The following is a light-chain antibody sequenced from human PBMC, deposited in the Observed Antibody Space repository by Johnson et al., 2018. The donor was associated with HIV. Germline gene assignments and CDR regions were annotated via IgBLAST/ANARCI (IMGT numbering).Light chain of an antibody. J-gene: IGLJ1*01. CDR2: ENN. V-gene: IGLV1-51*02. Sequence: QSVLTQPPSVSAAPGQNVNISCSGGSSNIGTNYVSWYQQFPGPAPKLLIYENNKRPSGIPDRFSDSQYGASATLAITGLPTGAGAYYYRGTWDTSLGAQYVFGSGTKVTVL. CDR1: SSNIGTNY. CDR3: GTWDTSLGAQYV.